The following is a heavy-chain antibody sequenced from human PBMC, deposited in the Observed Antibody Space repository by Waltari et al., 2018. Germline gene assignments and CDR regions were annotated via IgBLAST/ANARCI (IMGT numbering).Heavy chain of an antibody. CDR2: INHSGST. Sequence: QVQLQQWGAGLLKPSETLSLTCAVYGGSFSGYYWSWIRQPPGKGLEWIGEINHSGSTNYNPSLKSRVTISVDTSKNQFSLKLSSVTAADTAVYYCARAQTYYYDSSGQLFDYWGQGTLVTVSS. CDR3: ARAQTYYYDSSGQLFDY. V-gene: IGHV4-34*01. D-gene: IGHD3-22*01. CDR1: GGSFSGYY. J-gene: IGHJ4*02.